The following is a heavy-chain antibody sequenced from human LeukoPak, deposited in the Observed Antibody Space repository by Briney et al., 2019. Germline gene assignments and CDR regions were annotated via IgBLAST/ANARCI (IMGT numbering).Heavy chain of an antibody. J-gene: IGHJ4*02. CDR3: ARDIWFYDHSGYSDY. CDR2: ISFDGTNK. V-gene: IGHV3-30-3*01. D-gene: IGHD3-22*01. Sequence: GGSLRLSCVGSGFSFSSYAVHWVRQAPGKGLEWLALISFDGTNKFYADSVKGRFSISRDNSKNTLFLQMNSLRPEDTAVYYCARDIWFYDHSGYSDYWGQGTLVSVSS. CDR1: GFSFSSYA.